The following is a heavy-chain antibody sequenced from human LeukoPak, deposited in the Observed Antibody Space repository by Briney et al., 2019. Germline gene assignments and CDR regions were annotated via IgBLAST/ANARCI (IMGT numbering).Heavy chain of an antibody. CDR2: TKDDGSQK. Sequence: GGSLRLSCAASGFTLGSYWMAWVRQAPGKELEWVATTKDDGSQKYYVDSVKGRFTISRDNAKNSLYLQMNSLRVEDMAVYYCVKDTGSYYYDSSGLDYWGQGTLVTVSS. V-gene: IGHV3-7*03. D-gene: IGHD3-22*01. J-gene: IGHJ4*02. CDR3: VKDTGSYYYDSSGLDY. CDR1: GFTLGSYW.